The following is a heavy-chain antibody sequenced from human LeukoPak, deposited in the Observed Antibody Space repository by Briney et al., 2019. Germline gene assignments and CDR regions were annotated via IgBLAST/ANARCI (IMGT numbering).Heavy chain of an antibody. V-gene: IGHV3-33*01. CDR3: ARIRGNIAFDI. CDR1: GFSFSSYG. D-gene: IGHD3-3*02. CDR2: IWYDASEK. Sequence: SGGSLRLSCAASGFSFSSYGMLWVRQAPGKGLEWVAVIWYDASEKFYADSVKGRFAISRDNSKNTLDLQMSSLRAEDTALYYCARIRGNIAFDIWGQGTMVTVSS. J-gene: IGHJ3*02.